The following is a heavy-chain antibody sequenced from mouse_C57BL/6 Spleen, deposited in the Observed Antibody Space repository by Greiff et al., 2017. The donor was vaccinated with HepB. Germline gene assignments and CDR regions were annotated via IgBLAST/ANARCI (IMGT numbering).Heavy chain of an antibody. V-gene: IGHV1-81*01. J-gene: IGHJ1*03. CDR3: ARVGNWARGLYWYFDV. Sequence: QVQLKESGAELARPGASVKLSCKASGYTFTSYGISWVKQRTGQGLEWIGEIYPRSGNTYYNEKFKGKATLTADKSSSTAYMELRSLTSEDSAVYFCARVGNWARGLYWYFDVWGTGTTVTVSS. CDR1: GYTFTSYG. D-gene: IGHD3-3*01. CDR2: IYPRSGNT.